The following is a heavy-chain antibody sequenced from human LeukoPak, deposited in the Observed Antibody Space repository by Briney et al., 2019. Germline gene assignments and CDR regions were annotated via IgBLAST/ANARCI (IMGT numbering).Heavy chain of an antibody. V-gene: IGHV3-23*01. CDR3: AKGSVGSTMITL. J-gene: IGHJ4*02. Sequence: GGSLRLSCAASGFTFSSYAMNWVRQAPGKGLEWVSGISGNGGSTYYADSAKGRFTISRDNSKKTLYLQMDSLRAEDTAVYYCAKGSVGSTMITLWGQGILVTVSS. CDR2: ISGNGGST. CDR1: GFTFSSYA. D-gene: IGHD5/OR15-5a*01.